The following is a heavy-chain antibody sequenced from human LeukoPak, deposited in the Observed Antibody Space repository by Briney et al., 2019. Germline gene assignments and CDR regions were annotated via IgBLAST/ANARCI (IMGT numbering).Heavy chain of an antibody. CDR1: GGTFSSYA. J-gene: IGHJ4*02. D-gene: IGHD3-3*01. CDR3: ARGSLQRGHYDHKPHTPDY. CDR2: IIPIFGTA. V-gene: IGHV1-69*13. Sequence: SVKVSCKASGGTFSSYAISWVRQAPGQGLEWMGGIIPIFGTANYAQKFQGRVTITADESTSTAYMELSSLRSEDTAVHYCARGSLQRGHYDHKPHTPDYWGQGTLVTVSS.